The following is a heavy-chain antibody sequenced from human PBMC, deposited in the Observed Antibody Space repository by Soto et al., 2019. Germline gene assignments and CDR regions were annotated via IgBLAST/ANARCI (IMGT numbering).Heavy chain of an antibody. CDR1: GFTFSSYG. Sequence: QVQLVESGGGVVQPGRSLRLSCAASGFTFSSYGMHWVRQAPGKGLEWVAVISYDGSNKYYADSVKGRFTISRDNSKNTLYLQMNSLRAEDTAVYYCAKASSSWFPAADWGQGTLVTVSS. J-gene: IGHJ4*02. CDR3: AKASSSWFPAAD. D-gene: IGHD6-13*01. V-gene: IGHV3-30*18. CDR2: ISYDGSNK.